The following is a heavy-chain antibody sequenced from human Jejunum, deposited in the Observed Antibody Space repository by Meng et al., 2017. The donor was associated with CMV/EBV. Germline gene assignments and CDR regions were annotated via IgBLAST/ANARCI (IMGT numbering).Heavy chain of an antibody. J-gene: IGHJ4*02. CDR3: ATSSSGFDFWTDN. CDR1: GYTFTGYY. V-gene: IGHV1-2*02. CDR2: LNPNSGDT. D-gene: IGHD5-12*01. Sequence: SGYTFTGYYMHWVRQAPGQGPEWMGWLNPNSGDTTYAQQFQGRVTMTRDTSIGTAYMELSSLRSDDTAVYYCATSSSGFDFWTDNWGQGTLVTVSS.